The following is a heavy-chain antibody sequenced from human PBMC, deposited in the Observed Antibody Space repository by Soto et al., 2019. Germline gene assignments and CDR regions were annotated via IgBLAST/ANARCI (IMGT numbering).Heavy chain of an antibody. CDR3: AKDRLVRGVIDY. V-gene: IGHV3-30*02. J-gene: IGHJ4*02. D-gene: IGHD3-10*01. CDR1: GFMFSNHG. CDR2: IWSDGNNR. Sequence: GGSLRLSCAASGFMFSNHGMHWVRQAPGKGLEWVAVIWSDGNNRYYADSVKGRFTISRDNSKNTLYLQMNSLRAEDTAVYYCAKDRLVRGVIDYWGQGTLVTVSS.